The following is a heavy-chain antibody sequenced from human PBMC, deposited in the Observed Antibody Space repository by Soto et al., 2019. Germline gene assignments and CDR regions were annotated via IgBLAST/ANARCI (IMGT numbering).Heavy chain of an antibody. Sequence: ASVKVSCKTSGFTFSNSAVHGVRQARGQRLEWIGWIIIASGQTNYAQNLQERITITRDMSTSTAYMELSSLRSEDTAIYYCAAELYGGGRCCSFNIWGQGTMVTV. V-gene: IGHV1-58*01. CDR3: AAELYGGGRCCSFNI. J-gene: IGHJ3*02. CDR2: IIIASGQT. CDR1: GFTFSNSA. D-gene: IGHD2-21*02.